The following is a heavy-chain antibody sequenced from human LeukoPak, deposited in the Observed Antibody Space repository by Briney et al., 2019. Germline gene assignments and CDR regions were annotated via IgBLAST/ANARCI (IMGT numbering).Heavy chain of an antibody. Sequence: GGSLRLSCAASGFTVSSNYMSWVRQAPGKGLEWVSVIYSGGSTYYADSVKGRFTISRDNSKNTLYPQMNSLRAEDTAVYYCARVGRGGYSYGYFDYWGQGTLVTVSS. V-gene: IGHV3-66*01. CDR2: IYSGGST. CDR1: GFTVSSNY. J-gene: IGHJ4*02. D-gene: IGHD5-18*01. CDR3: ARVGRGGYSYGYFDY.